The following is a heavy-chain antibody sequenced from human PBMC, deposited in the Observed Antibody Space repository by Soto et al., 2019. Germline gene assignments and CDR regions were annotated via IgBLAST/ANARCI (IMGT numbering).Heavy chain of an antibody. CDR3: ARGKVAATRAWFDP. D-gene: IGHD2-15*01. Sequence: QVQLVQSGAEVKKPGSSVKVSCKASGGTFSSYAISWVRQAPGQGLEWMGGIIPIFGTANYAQKFQGRVTITADESTSTAYRELSSLRSEDTAVYYCARGKVAATRAWFDPWGQGTLVTVSS. V-gene: IGHV1-69*01. CDR2: IIPIFGTA. CDR1: GGTFSSYA. J-gene: IGHJ5*02.